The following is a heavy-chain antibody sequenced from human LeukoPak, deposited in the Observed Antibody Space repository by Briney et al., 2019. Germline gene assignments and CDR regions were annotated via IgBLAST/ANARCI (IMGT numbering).Heavy chain of an antibody. Sequence: SETLSLTCAVSGGSISSGGYSWSWIRQPPGKGLEWIGYIYHSGSTYYNPSLKSRVPISVDTSKNPFSLKLSSVTAADTAVYYCARVDSTSCYAGQCGYFDLWGRGTLVTVSS. CDR1: GGSISSGGYS. J-gene: IGHJ2*01. CDR3: ARVDSTSCYAGQCGYFDL. V-gene: IGHV4-30-2*01. D-gene: IGHD2-2*01. CDR2: IYHSGST.